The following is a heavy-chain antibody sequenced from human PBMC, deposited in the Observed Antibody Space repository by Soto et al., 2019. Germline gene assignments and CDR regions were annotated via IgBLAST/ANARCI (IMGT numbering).Heavy chain of an antibody. J-gene: IGHJ4*02. D-gene: IGHD3-16*02. CDR3: ARDRRSVYHDGGTYRSRGYVEN. V-gene: IGHV4-61*03. CDR2: MYQSGCT. Sequence: QVLLQESGPGLVKPSETLSLTCNVSGDSITVSVGSISSFYWSWLRQSLEKGLEWIGHMYQSGCTTHNPVNGSQVTISISQSHSHVTQQLISVTAADTAVYYCARDRRSVYHDGGTYRSRGYVENWGRGTLVPVSS. CDR1: VSVGSISSFY.